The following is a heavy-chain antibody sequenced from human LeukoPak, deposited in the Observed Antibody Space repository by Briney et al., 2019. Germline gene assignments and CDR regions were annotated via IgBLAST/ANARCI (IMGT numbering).Heavy chain of an antibody. CDR2: IKEDGSEE. D-gene: IGHD1-26*01. Sequence: GRSLRLSCTASGFTFNSFWMTWVRQAPGKGLEWVANIKEDGSEENCVDSLKGRFTISRDNAKNSLYLQMNSLRAEDTAVYYCARVMGNWFDPWGQGTLVTVSP. V-gene: IGHV3-7*01. CDR1: GFTFNSFW. J-gene: IGHJ5*02. CDR3: ARVMGNWFDP.